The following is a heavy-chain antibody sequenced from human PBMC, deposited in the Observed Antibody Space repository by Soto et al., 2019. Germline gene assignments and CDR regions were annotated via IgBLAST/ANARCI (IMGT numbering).Heavy chain of an antibody. CDR3: ARANWYSEY. CDR1: GGSISSYY. J-gene: IGHJ4*02. Sequence: PSETLSLTCTVSGGSISSYYWSWIRQPPGKGLEWIGYIYYSGSTNYNPSLKSRVTISVDTSKNQFSLNLSSVTAADTAMYYCARANWYSEYWGRGTLVTVSS. CDR2: IYYSGST. D-gene: IGHD7-27*01. V-gene: IGHV4-59*01.